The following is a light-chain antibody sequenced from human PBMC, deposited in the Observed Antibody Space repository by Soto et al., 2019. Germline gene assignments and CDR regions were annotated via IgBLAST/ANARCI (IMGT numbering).Light chain of an antibody. V-gene: IGKV3-11*01. J-gene: IGKJ4*01. CDR2: DAS. CDR3: QQGS. CDR1: QSVSSY. Sequence: EIVLTQSPATLSLSPGERATLSCRASQSVSSYLAWYQQKPGQAPRLHIYDASNRATGIPARFSGSGSGTDFTLTISRLEPEEFAVYYCQQGSFGGGTKVEIK.